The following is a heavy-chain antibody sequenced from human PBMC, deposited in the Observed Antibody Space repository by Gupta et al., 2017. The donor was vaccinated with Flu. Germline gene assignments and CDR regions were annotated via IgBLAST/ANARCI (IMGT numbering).Heavy chain of an antibody. D-gene: IGHD5-12*01. V-gene: IGHV3-23*01. Sequence: LEWVSAISGSGGSTYYADSVKGRFTISRDNSKNTLYLQMNSLRAEDTAVYYCAKVLGEWLRYMTYYYYGMDVWGQGTTVTVSS. J-gene: IGHJ6*02. CDR2: ISGSGGST. CDR3: AKVLGEWLRYMTYYYYGMDV.